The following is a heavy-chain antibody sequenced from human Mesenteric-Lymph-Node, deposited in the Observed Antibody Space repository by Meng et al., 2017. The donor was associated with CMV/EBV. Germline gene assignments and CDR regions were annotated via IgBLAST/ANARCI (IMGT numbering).Heavy chain of an antibody. V-gene: IGHV4-39*07. Sequence: ITTSNYYWGWIRQPPGKGLEWIGNIYYIGNTDYNPSLESRATISVDTSKNQFSLRLSSVTAADTAVYYCARASTSRLPVYGAIKCFDPWGQGTLVTVSS. J-gene: IGHJ5*02. CDR3: ARASTSRLPVYGAIKCFDP. D-gene: IGHD3-3*01. CDR2: IYYIGNT. CDR1: ITTSNYY.